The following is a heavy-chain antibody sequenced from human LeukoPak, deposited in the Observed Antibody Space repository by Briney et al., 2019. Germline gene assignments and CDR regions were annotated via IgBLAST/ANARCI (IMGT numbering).Heavy chain of an antibody. CDR2: ISAYNGNT. D-gene: IGHD1-26*01. CDR1: GYTFTSYG. CDR3: ARSKTKWELLPLDY. J-gene: IGHJ4*02. Sequence: ASVKVSFKASGYTFTSYGISWVRQAPGQGLEWMGWISAYNGNTNYAQKLQGRVTMTTDTSTSTDHMELRSLRSDDTGVYYCARSKTKWELLPLDYWGKGTLVTVSS. V-gene: IGHV1-18*01.